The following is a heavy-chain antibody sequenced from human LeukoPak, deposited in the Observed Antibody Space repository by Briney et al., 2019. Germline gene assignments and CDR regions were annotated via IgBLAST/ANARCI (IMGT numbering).Heavy chain of an antibody. CDR2: IYYSGST. V-gene: IGHV4-39*07. D-gene: IGHD6-19*01. J-gene: IGHJ4*02. Sequence: SETLSLTCTVSGGSISSSSYYWGWIRQPPGKGLEWIGSIYYSGSTYYNPSLKSRVTISVDTSKNQFSLKLSSVTAADTAVYYCARDQEDTAVAGHRVFDYWGQGTLVTVSS. CDR3: ARDQEDTAVAGHRVFDY. CDR1: GGSISSSSYY.